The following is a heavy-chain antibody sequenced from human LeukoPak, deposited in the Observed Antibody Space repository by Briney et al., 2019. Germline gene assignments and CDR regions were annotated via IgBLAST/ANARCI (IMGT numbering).Heavy chain of an antibody. D-gene: IGHD3-16*01. Sequence: GGSLRLSCAASGFTFSTYTMNWVRQAPGKGLEWVSSISSIGTYIYYADSVKGRFTISRDNAKSSLSLQMNSLRAEDTAVYYCARDSPGEVITARGDYWGQGALVTVSS. V-gene: IGHV3-21*01. CDR2: ISSIGTYI. J-gene: IGHJ4*02. CDR1: GFTFSTYT. CDR3: ARDSPGEVITARGDY.